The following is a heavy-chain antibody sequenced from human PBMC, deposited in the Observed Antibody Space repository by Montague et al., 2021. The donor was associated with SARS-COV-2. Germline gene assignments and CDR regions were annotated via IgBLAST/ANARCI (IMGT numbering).Heavy chain of an antibody. J-gene: IGHJ3*02. V-gene: IGHV4-4*07. CDR1: GASVRTYY. CDR2: LYTSGST. CDR3: ARGFDI. Sequence: SETLSLTCTVSGASVRTYYWSWIRQSAGKKLEWMGRLYTSGSTYYNPSFKSRVTMSLDTSKNQFSLKLSSVTAADTAVYYCARGFDIWGQGTMVTVSS.